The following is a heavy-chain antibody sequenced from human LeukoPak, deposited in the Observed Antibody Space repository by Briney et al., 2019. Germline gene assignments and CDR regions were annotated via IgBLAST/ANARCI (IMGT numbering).Heavy chain of an antibody. CDR3: VRLRWELLAPYFDH. CDR2: IYHSGTT. D-gene: IGHD2-15*01. V-gene: IGHV4-59*01. J-gene: IGHJ4*02. CDR1: TDSTNVYY. Sequence: SQTLSLTCSVSTDSTNVYYCSCIRQSPGHGLEWIRHIYHSGTTDYNPSLKSRVTISIDMSKKEFSLKLTSVTVADTAMYFCVRLRWELLAPYFDHWGQGAFVIVSS.